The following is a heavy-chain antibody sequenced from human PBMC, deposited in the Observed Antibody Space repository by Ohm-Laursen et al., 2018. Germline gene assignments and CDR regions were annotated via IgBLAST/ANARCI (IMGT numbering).Heavy chain of an antibody. V-gene: IGHV3-23*01. Sequence: SLRLSCSASGFTFSSYAMSWVRQAPGKGLGWVSAIATTGGGTFYADSVKGRFTISRDNYKNIMYLQMNSLRAEDTALYYCSGGVPAAARRYYFDSWGQGTLVTVSS. CDR3: SGGVPAAARRYYFDS. CDR1: GFTFSSYA. CDR2: IATTGGGT. J-gene: IGHJ4*02. D-gene: IGHD2-2*01.